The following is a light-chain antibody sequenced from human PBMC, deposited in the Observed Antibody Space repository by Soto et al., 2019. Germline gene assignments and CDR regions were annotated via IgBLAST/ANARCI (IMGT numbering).Light chain of an antibody. V-gene: IGKV4-1*01. J-gene: IGKJ1*01. CDR2: WAS. Sequence: DIVMTQSPDSLAVSLGGRATINCKSSQSVLYSSNNKNYLAWYQQKPGQPPKLLIYWASTRESGVPDRFSGSGSGTEFTLTISSLQAEDVAVYYCQHYYNPPQTFGQGTKVEIK. CDR3: QHYYNPPQT. CDR1: QSVLYSSNNKNY.